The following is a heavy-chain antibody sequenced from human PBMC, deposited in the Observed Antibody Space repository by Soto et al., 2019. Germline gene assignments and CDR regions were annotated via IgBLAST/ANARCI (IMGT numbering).Heavy chain of an antibody. CDR3: ARDGPGYDFWSGYRAPYYYYYYMDV. V-gene: IGHV6-1*01. CDR1: GDSVSSNSAA. CDR2: TYYRSKWYN. D-gene: IGHD3-3*01. J-gene: IGHJ6*03. Sequence: SQTLSLTCAISGDSVSSNSAAWNWIRQSPSRGLEWLGRTYYRSKWYNDYAVSVKSRITINPDTSKNQFSLQLNSVTPEDTAVYYCARDGPGYDFWSGYRAPYYYYYYMDVWGKGTTVTVSS.